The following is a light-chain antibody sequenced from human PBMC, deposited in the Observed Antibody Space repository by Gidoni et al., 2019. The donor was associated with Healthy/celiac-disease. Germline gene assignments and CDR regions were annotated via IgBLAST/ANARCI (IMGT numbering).Light chain of an antibody. Sequence: DIQMPQSPSSLSAAVGDRVTITCRASQSISSYLNWYQQKPGKAPKLLIYAASSLQSGVPSRFSGSGSGTDFTLTISSLQPEDVATYYCQQSYSTPRYSFGQGTKLEIK. CDR3: QQSYSTPRYS. V-gene: IGKV1-39*01. J-gene: IGKJ2*03. CDR1: QSISSY. CDR2: AAS.